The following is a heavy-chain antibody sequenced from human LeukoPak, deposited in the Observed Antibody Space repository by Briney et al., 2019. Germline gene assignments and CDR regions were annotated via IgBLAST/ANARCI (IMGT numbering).Heavy chain of an antibody. CDR2: IIPILGIA. V-gene: IGHV1-69*04. CDR3: ARYWGTVTTAYYAFDI. J-gene: IGHJ3*02. Sequence: SVKVSCTASGGTFSSYAISWVRRAPGQGLEWMGRIIPILGIANYAQKFQGRVTITADKSTSTAYMELSSLRSEDTAVYYCARYWGTVTTAYYAFDIWGQGTMVTVSS. D-gene: IGHD4-17*01. CDR1: GGTFSSYA.